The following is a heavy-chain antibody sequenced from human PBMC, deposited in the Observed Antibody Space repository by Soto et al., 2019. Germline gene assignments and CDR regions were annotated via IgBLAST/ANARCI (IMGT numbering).Heavy chain of an antibody. D-gene: IGHD2-15*01. CDR3: ARTGYCSGGSCYVNFDY. V-gene: IGHV5-10-1*01. Sequence: GESLKISCKGSGYSFTSYWISWVRQMPGKGLEWMGRIDPSDSYTNYSPSFQGHVTISAAKSISTAYLQGSSLKASDTAIYYCARTGYCSGGSCYVNFDYWGQGTLVTVSS. CDR1: GYSFTSYW. J-gene: IGHJ4*02. CDR2: IDPSDSYT.